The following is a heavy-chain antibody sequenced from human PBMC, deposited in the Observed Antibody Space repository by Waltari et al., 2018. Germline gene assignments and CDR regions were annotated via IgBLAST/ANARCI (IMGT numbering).Heavy chain of an antibody. D-gene: IGHD2-15*01. CDR2: VQGSGRA. J-gene: IGHJ4*02. CDR1: GDSISSTDW. V-gene: IGHV4-4*02. CDR3: ARDRGRGIYLDS. Sequence: QLKLEESGPGLVKPSGTLSLPCAVSGDSISSTDWYSWVRQSPGKGLEWIGQVQGSGRANYNPSFARRVTVSVDRTTNQFSLKMTSATAADTAVYFCARDRGRGIYLDSWGQGILVTVSP.